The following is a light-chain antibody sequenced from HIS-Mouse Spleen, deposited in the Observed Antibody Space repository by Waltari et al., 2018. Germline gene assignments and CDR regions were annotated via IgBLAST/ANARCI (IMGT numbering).Light chain of an antibody. J-gene: IGLJ2*01. CDR3: YSTDSSGNHRV. V-gene: IGLV3-10*01. CDR1: ALPKKY. CDR2: EDS. Sequence: SYELTQPPSVSVSPGQTARITCSGDALPKKYAYWYQQKSGQAPVLVIYEDSKRPAGIPARFSGSSSGTMATLTISGAQVDDEADYYCYSTDSSGNHRVFGGGTKLTVL.